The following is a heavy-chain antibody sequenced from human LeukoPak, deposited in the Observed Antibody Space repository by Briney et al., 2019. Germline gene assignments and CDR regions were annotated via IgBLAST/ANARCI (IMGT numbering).Heavy chain of an antibody. V-gene: IGHV3-30*04. CDR1: GFTFSSYA. Sequence: TGGSLRLSCAASGFTFSSYAMHWVRQAPGKGLEWVAVISFDGRNKYYADSVKGRFTISRDNSKNTLYLQMNSLRAEDTAVYYCARGDDISGYYSLVYWGQGTPVTVSS. CDR3: ARGDDISGYYSLVY. D-gene: IGHD3-22*01. CDR2: ISFDGRNK. J-gene: IGHJ4*02.